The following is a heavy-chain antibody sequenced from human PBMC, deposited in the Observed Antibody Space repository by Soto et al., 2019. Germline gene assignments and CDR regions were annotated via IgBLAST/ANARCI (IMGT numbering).Heavy chain of an antibody. CDR2: YYYSGTY. Sequence: PSETLSLTCTVSGGSIRVQSYYWTWSRQTPGKGLEWVGSYYYSGTYYFNPALKGRVTISVDTSTNQFSLRLTSVTAADTAVYYCTRRYNWNDYYFDPWGQGTLVTVSS. V-gene: IGHV4-39*01. D-gene: IGHD1-20*01. CDR1: GGSIRVQSYY. J-gene: IGHJ5*02. CDR3: TRRYNWNDYYFDP.